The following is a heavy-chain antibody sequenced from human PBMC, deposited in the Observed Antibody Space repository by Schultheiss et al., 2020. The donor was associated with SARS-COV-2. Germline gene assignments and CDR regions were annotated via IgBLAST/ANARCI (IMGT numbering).Heavy chain of an antibody. CDR3: AKGRVYDFWSGYYKS. J-gene: IGHJ5*02. V-gene: IGHV3-23*01. Sequence: GGSLRLSCAASGLTVSSNYMSWVRQAPGKGLEWVSAISGSGGSTYYADSVKGRFTISRDNSKNTLYLQMNSLRAEDTAVYYCAKGRVYDFWSGYYKSWGQGTLVTVSS. CDR1: GLTVSSNY. D-gene: IGHD3-3*01. CDR2: ISGSGGST.